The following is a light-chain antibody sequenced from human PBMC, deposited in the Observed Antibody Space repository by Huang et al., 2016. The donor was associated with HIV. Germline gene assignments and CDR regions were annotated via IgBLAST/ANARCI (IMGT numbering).Light chain of an antibody. CDR1: QSISSW. CDR3: QQYNSLAWT. CDR2: KAS. J-gene: IGKJ1*01. Sequence: DIQMTQSPSTLSASVGDRVTITCRASQSISSWLAWYQQKQGKDPHLLIYKASSLESGVPSRFSGSGSGTDFTLTISSLQPDDFATYYCQQYNSLAWTFGQGTKVEIK. V-gene: IGKV1-5*03.